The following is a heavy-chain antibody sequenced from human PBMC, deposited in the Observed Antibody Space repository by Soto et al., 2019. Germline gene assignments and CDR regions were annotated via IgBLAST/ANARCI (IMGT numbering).Heavy chain of an antibody. Sequence: ASVKVSCKASGYTFTSYDIHWVRQATGQRLEWMGWINAGNGNTKYAQKFQGRVTITRDTSASTAYMELSSLRSEDTAVYYCARVFSGWSYYYYGMDVWGQGTTVTVSS. J-gene: IGHJ6*02. CDR3: ARVFSGWSYYYYGMDV. D-gene: IGHD6-19*01. CDR2: INAGNGNT. V-gene: IGHV1-3*01. CDR1: GYTFTSYD.